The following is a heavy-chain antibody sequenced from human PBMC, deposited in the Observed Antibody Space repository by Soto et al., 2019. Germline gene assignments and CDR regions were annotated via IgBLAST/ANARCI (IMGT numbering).Heavy chain of an antibody. CDR3: ATQSWSSSGRSDTPFDY. D-gene: IGHD6-6*01. V-gene: IGHV1-2*02. CDR1: GYTFTGYY. CDR2: INPNSGVT. J-gene: IGHJ4*02. Sequence: QVQLVQSGAEVKKPGASVKVSCKASGYTFTGYYMHWVRRAPGQGLEWMGWINPNSGVTNYAQKFQGRVTMTRDTSISTAFMELSRLRSDDTAVYYCATQSWSSSGRSDTPFDYWGQGTLVTVSS.